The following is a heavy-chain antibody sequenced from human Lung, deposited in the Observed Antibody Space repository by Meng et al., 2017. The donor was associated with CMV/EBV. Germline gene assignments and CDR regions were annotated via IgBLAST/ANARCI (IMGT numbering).Heavy chain of an antibody. V-gene: IGHV3-23*01. D-gene: IGHD3-3*01. J-gene: IGHJ6*02. CDR1: GFTFSSYA. CDR3: ADTFWSGYYSSDYGMDV. Sequence: GGSXRLXCAASGFTFSSYAMSWVRQAPGKGLEWVSSISGSGGSTYYADSVKGRFTISRDNSKNTLYLQMNSLRAEDTAVYYCADTFWSGYYSSDYGMDVLGRGXTVTFSS. CDR2: ISGSGGST.